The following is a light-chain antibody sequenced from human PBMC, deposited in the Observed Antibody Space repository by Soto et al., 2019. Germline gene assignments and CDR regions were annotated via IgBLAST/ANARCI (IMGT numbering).Light chain of an antibody. Sequence: QSALTQPASVSGSPGQSITISCTGTSSDVGSYNLVSWYQQHPGKAPKLMIYEGSKRPSGVSNRFSGSKSGNTASLTISDLQAEDEALYYCSSYKFSTTLRVFGGGTKVTVL. CDR3: SSYKFSTTLRV. CDR2: EGS. CDR1: SSDVGSYNL. V-gene: IGLV2-14*02. J-gene: IGLJ3*02.